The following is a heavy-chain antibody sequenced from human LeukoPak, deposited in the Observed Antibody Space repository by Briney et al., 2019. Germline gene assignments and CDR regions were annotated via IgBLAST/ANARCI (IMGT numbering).Heavy chain of an antibody. CDR3: ASLVGFWSGTDDY. J-gene: IGHJ4*02. CDR1: GFTFSSYE. CDR2: ISSSGSTI. D-gene: IGHD3-3*01. V-gene: IGHV3-48*03. Sequence: GGSLRLPCAASGFTFSSYEVNWVRQAPGKGLEWVSYISSSGSTIYYADSVKGRFTISRDNAKNSLYLQMNSLRAEDTAVYYCASLVGFWSGTDDYWGQGTLVTVSS.